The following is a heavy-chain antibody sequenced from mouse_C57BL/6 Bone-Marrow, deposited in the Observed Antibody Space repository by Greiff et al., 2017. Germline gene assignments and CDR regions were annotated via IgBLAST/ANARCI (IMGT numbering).Heavy chain of an antibody. CDR3: AIITTVGNY. CDR1: GFSFTSYA. D-gene: IGHD1-2*01. Sequence: QVQLQQSGPGLVAPSQCLSISCTVSGFSFTSYAISWVRQPPGKGLEWLGVIWTGGGTNYNSAPKSRLSISKDNSKSQVFLKMNRLQTEDTARYYRAIITTVGNYWGQGTTLTVSS. V-gene: IGHV2-9-1*01. J-gene: IGHJ2*01. CDR2: IWTGGGT.